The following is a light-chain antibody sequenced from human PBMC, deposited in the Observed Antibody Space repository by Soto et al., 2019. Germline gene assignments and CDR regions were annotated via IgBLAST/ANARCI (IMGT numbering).Light chain of an antibody. CDR2: GAS. CDR1: QIVSSSF. CDR3: HQYGSSPAT. V-gene: IGKV3-20*01. Sequence: IVLTQSPGTLSLSTGERATLSCRASQIVSSSFLAWYQQKPGQAPRLLIYGASSRATGIPDRFSGSGSGTDFTLTISRLEPEDFAVYYCHQYGSSPATFGQGTKVDIK. J-gene: IGKJ1*01.